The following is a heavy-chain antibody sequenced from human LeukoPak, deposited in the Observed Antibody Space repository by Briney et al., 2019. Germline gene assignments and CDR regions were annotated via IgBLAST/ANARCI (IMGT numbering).Heavy chain of an antibody. CDR3: ARGARGYYDSSGYYY. D-gene: IGHD3-22*01. J-gene: IGHJ4*02. V-gene: IGHV4-4*07. CDR1: GGSISSYY. CDR2: IYTSGST. Sequence: SETLSLTCTVSGGSISSYYWNWIRQPAGKGLEWIGRIYTSGSTNYNPSLKSRVTMSVDTSKNQFSLQLSSVTAADTAVYYCARGARGYYDSSGYYYWGQGTLVTVSS.